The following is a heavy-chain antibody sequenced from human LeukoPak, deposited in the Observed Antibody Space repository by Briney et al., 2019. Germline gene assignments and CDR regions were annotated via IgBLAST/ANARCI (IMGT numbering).Heavy chain of an antibody. CDR3: ARDRHHYYGSGSSPWFDP. V-gene: IGHV4-38-2*02. Sequence: SETLSLTCTVSGYSISSGYYWGWIRPPPGKGLEWIGSIYYSGSTYYNPSLKSRVTISVDTSKNQFSLKLSSVTAADTAVYYCARDRHHYYGSGSSPWFDPWGQGTLVTVSS. D-gene: IGHD3-10*01. CDR2: IYYSGST. CDR1: GYSISSGYY. J-gene: IGHJ5*02.